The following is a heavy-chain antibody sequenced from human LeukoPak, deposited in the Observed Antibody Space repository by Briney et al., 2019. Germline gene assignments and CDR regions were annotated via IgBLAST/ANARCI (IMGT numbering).Heavy chain of an antibody. CDR2: INHSGST. J-gene: IGHJ6*03. CDR1: GVTFSGYY. V-gene: IGHV4-34*01. CDR3: AREFPFDSSGWYYYYYMDV. D-gene: IGHD6-19*01. Sequence: SETLSLTCAVYGVTFSGYYWSWLRQAPGKGLEWIGEINHSGSTNYNPYLKSRVTISVDTSKNQFSLKLSSVTAADTAVYYCAREFPFDSSGWYYYYYMDVWGKGTTVTVSS.